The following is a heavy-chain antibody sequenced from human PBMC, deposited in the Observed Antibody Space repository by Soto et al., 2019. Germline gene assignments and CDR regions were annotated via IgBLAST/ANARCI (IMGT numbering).Heavy chain of an antibody. V-gene: IGHV4-39*01. Sequence: LSLTCTVSGGSISSSSYYWGWIRQPPGKGLEWIGSIYYSGSTYYNPSLKSRVTISVDTSKNQFSLKLSSVTAADTAVYYCARINMIVRYYGMDVWGQGTTVTVYS. CDR3: ARINMIVRYYGMDV. D-gene: IGHD3-22*01. CDR2: IYYSGST. J-gene: IGHJ6*02. CDR1: GGSISSSSYY.